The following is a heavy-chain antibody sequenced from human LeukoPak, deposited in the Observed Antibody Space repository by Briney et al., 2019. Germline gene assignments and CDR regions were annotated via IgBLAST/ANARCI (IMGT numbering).Heavy chain of an antibody. Sequence: PGGSLRLSCAASGFTFSSYWMSWVRQAPGKGLEWVANIKQDGSEKYYVDSVKGRFTISRDNAKNSLYLQMNSLRAEDTAVYYCARDLGYGSGSYYRVDYWGQGTLVTVSS. CDR3: ARDLGYGSGSYYRVDY. CDR1: GFTFSSYW. D-gene: IGHD3-10*01. V-gene: IGHV3-7*01. CDR2: IKQDGSEK. J-gene: IGHJ4*02.